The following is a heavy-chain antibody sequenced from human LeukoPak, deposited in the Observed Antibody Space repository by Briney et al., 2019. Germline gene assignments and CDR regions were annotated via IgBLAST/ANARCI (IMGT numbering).Heavy chain of an antibody. J-gene: IGHJ5*02. CDR2: INPNSGVI. Sequence: ASVKVSCKTSGYTFTDYYMHWARQAPGQGLEWMGWINPNSGVISSAQKFRGRVTMTRDTSFTTVYMEVRWLTSDDTAIYYCARADRLDGAPYLIGPWGQGTLVTVSS. CDR1: GYTFTDYY. V-gene: IGHV1-2*02. D-gene: IGHD2-21*01. CDR3: ARADRLDGAPYLIGP.